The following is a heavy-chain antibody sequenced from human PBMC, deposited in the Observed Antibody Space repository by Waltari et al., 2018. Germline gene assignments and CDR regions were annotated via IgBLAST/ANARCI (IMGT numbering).Heavy chain of an antibody. J-gene: IGHJ6*02. CDR2: INQDGSEK. CDR3: SRSLDV. CDR1: GFSLSNYW. V-gene: IGHV3-7*01. Sequence: EMQLVESGGGLVQPGGSLRLSCAVSGFSLSNYWMDWVRQAPGKGLEWVANINQDGSEKYFVASVKGRFTISRDNAKNSLYLQMNSLRADDTAVYYCSRSLDVWGQGTTVTVSS.